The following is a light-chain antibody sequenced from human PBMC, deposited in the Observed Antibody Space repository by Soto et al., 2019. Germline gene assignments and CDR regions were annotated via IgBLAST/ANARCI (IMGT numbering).Light chain of an antibody. V-gene: IGLV2-8*01. CDR3: SSYTDRKNLV. CDR1: SSDVGGYNY. Sequence: QSALTQPPSASGSPGQSVTISCTGTSSDVGGYNYVSWYQQHPGKAPKVIIYEVSKRPSGVPDRFSGSKSGSTASLTVSGLQAEDEADYYCSSYTDRKNLVFGTGTKVTVL. J-gene: IGLJ1*01. CDR2: EVS.